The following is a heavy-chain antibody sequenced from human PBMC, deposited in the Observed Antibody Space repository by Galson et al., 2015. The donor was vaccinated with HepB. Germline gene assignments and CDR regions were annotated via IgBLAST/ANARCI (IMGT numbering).Heavy chain of an antibody. Sequence: SLRLSCAASGFTFSSYGMHWVRQAPGKGLEWVAVISYDGSNKYYADSVKGRFTISRDNSKNTLYLQMNSLRAEDTAVYYCAKTGGRGVDAFDIWGQGTMVTVSS. CDR1: GFTFSSYG. J-gene: IGHJ3*02. D-gene: IGHD3-16*01. CDR3: AKTGGRGVDAFDI. V-gene: IGHV3-30*18. CDR2: ISYDGSNK.